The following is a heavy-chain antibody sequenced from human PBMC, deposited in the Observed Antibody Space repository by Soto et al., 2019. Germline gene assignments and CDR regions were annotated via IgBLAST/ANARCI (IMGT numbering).Heavy chain of an antibody. V-gene: IGHV1-8*01. CDR2: MNPNSGNT. D-gene: IGHD3-22*01. CDR1: GYTFTSYD. Sequence: ASVKVSCKACGYTFTSYDINWVRQGTGQGLERMGWMNPNSGNTGYAQKFQGRVTMTRNTSISTAYMELSSLRSEDTAVYYCASTTYYYDSSGYSSRAFDIWGQGTMVTVSS. CDR3: ASTTYYYDSSGYSSRAFDI. J-gene: IGHJ3*02.